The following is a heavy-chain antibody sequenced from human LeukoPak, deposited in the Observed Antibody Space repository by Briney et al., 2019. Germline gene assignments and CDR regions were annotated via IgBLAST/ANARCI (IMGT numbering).Heavy chain of an antibody. D-gene: IGHD6-19*01. Sequence: GGSLRLSCAASGFTFSTYDMHWVRQATGKGLEWVSGIDTAGDTSYPGSVKGRFTTFRENAKDSVYLQMNSLRAGDTAVYYCARVSSRGWNYFDYWGQGTLVTVSS. CDR2: IDTAGDT. CDR1: GFTFSTYD. CDR3: ARVSSRGWNYFDY. J-gene: IGHJ4*02. V-gene: IGHV3-13*04.